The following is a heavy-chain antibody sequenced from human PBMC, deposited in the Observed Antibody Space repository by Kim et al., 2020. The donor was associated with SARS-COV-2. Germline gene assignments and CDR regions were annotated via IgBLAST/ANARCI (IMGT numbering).Heavy chain of an antibody. CDR3: ARVVSGYGNFDY. CDR1: GGSISSGDYY. CDR2: IYYSGST. J-gene: IGHJ4*02. Sequence: SETLSLTYTVSGGSISSGDYYWSWIRQPPGKGLEWIGYIYYSGSTYYNPSLKSRVTISVDTSKNQFSLKLSSVTAADTAVYYCARVVSGYGNFDYWGQGTLVTVSS. V-gene: IGHV4-30-4*01. D-gene: IGHD5-12*01.